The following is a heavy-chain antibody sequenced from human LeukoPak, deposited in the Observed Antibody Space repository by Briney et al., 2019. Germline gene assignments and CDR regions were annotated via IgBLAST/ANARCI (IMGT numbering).Heavy chain of an antibody. Sequence: SETLSLTCAVYGGSFSGYYWSWIRQPPGKGLEWIGEINHSGSTYYNPSLKSRVTISVDTSKNQFSLKLSSVTAADTAVYYCARKSTMVRGAAFDYWGQGTLVTVSS. D-gene: IGHD3-10*01. CDR1: GGSFSGYY. J-gene: IGHJ4*02. CDR2: INHSGST. CDR3: ARKSTMVRGAAFDY. V-gene: IGHV4-34*01.